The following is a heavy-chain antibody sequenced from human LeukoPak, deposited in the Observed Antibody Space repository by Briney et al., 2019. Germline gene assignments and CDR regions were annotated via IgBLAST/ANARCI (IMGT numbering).Heavy chain of an antibody. Sequence: PSETLSLTCAVYGGSFSGYYWSWIRQPPGKGLEWIGEINHSGSTNYNPSLKSRVTISVDTSKNQFSLKLSSVTAADTAVYYCARKERRIAVGCDYWGQGTLVTVSS. J-gene: IGHJ4*02. D-gene: IGHD6-19*01. V-gene: IGHV4-34*01. CDR3: ARKERRIAVGCDY. CDR1: GGSFSGYY. CDR2: INHSGST.